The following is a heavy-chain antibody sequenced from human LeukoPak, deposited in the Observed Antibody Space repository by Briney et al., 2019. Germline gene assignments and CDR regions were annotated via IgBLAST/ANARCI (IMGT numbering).Heavy chain of an antibody. J-gene: IGHJ1*01. CDR3: AKDALDYGELLGYFQH. V-gene: IGHV3-23*01. CDR2: ISGSGGST. D-gene: IGHD1-26*01. Sequence: PGGSLRLSCAASGFTFSSYAMSWVRQAPGKGLEWVSAISGSGGSTYYADSVKGRFTISRDNSKNTLYLQMNSLRAEGTAVYYCAKDALDYGELLGYFQHWGQGTLVTVSS. CDR1: GFTFSSYA.